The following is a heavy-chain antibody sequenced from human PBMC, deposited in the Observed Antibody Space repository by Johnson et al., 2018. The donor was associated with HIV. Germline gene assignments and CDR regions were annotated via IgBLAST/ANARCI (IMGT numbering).Heavy chain of an antibody. CDR2: VKQDGSEK. CDR3: ARDLRIYSSSTIRGDAFDI. V-gene: IGHV3-7*01. J-gene: IGHJ3*02. D-gene: IGHD6-13*01. CDR1: GFTFSSYW. Sequence: VQLVESGGGLVQPGGSLRLSCATSGFTFSSYWMSWVRQAPGKGLEWVANVKQDGSEKYYVDSVKGRFTISRDNAKNSLYLQMNSLRAEDTAVYYCARDLRIYSSSTIRGDAFDIWGQGTMVTVSS.